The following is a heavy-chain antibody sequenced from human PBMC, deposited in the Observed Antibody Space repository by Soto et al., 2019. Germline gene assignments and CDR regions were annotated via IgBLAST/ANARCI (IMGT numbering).Heavy chain of an antibody. CDR3: ARAKAYYYDSSGYYPYYFDY. J-gene: IGHJ4*02. D-gene: IGHD3-22*01. V-gene: IGHV4-31*03. CDR2: IYYSGST. CDR1: GGSISSGGYY. Sequence: QVQLQESGPGLVKPSQTLSLTCTVSGGSISSGGYYWSWIRQHPGKGLEWIGYIYYSGSTYYNPSLKSRVTISVDTSKNQFSLKLSSVTAADTAVYYCARAKAYYYDSSGYYPYYFDYWGQGTLVTVSS.